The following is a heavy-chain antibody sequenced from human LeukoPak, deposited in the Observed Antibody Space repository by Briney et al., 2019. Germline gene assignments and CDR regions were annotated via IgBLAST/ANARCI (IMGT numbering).Heavy chain of an antibody. V-gene: IGHV4-59*12. Sequence: SETLSLTCNVSGGSISGSYWSWIRQPPGKALDWIGGIYYTGSTSYNLSLKSRVTMSVDTSKNQFSLQLRSVTAADTAVYYCARYGVYGDYDYWGQGTLVTVSS. CDR1: GGSISGSY. CDR3: ARYGVYGDYDY. D-gene: IGHD4-17*01. CDR2: IYYTGST. J-gene: IGHJ4*02.